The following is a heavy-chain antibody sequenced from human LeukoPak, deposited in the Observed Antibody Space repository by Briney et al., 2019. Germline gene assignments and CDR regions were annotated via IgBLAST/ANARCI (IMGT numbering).Heavy chain of an antibody. J-gene: IGHJ6*03. D-gene: IGHD6-6*01. Sequence: GASVKVSCKASGYTFTSYGISWVRQAPGQGLEWMGGIIPIFGTANYAQKFQGRVTITADESTSTAYMELSSLRSEDTAVYYCARPYSSSSGYYYYMDVWGKGTTVTVSS. CDR1: GYTFTSYG. CDR3: ARPYSSSSGYYYYMDV. CDR2: IIPIFGTA. V-gene: IGHV1-69*13.